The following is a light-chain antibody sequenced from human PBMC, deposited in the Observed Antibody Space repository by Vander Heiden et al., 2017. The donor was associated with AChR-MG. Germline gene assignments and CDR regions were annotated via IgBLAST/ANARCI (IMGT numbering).Light chain of an antibody. V-gene: IGLV1-44*01. CDR2: GNS. CDR1: SNHIDSYS. J-gene: IGLJ3*02. Sequence: SALTPEASVSGTAGQHTSLSCTGNSNHIDSYSGGWYKQLSPRAPKTLMFGNSLPSGTPDRFSGSKSGTTASLTISSLQPEDEADDYCSTWDYRLPGQAFGGGTKLTVL. CDR3: STWDYRLPGQA.